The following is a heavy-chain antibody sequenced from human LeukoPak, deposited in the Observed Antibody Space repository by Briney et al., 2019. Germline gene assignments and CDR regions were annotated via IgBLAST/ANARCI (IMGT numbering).Heavy chain of an antibody. J-gene: IGHJ4*02. Sequence: GGSLRLSCAASGFTFSSYSMNWVRQPPGKGLEWVSSISSSSSYIYYADSVKGRFTISRDNAKNSLYLQMNSLRAEDTAVYYCARYAGYSVTRFDYWGQGTLVTVSS. CDR3: ARYAGYSVTRFDY. CDR2: ISSSSSYI. V-gene: IGHV3-21*06. D-gene: IGHD6-13*01. CDR1: GFTFSSYS.